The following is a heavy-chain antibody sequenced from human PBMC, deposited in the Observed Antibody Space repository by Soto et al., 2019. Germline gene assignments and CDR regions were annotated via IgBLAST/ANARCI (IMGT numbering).Heavy chain of an antibody. CDR3: ARHLGTKYYYYGMDV. Sequence: SETLSLTCTVSGGSISSSSYYWGWIRQPPGKGLEWIGSIYYSGSTYYNPSLKSRVTISVDTSKNQFSLKLSSVTAADTAVYYCARHLGTKYYYYGMDVWGQGTTVTVSS. V-gene: IGHV4-39*01. D-gene: IGHD1-1*01. CDR1: GGSISSSSYY. CDR2: IYYSGST. J-gene: IGHJ6*02.